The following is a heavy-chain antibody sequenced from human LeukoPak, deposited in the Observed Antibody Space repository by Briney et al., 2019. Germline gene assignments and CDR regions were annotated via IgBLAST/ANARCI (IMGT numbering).Heavy chain of an antibody. J-gene: IGHJ3*02. D-gene: IGHD3-22*01. CDR1: GFTFSSYE. CDR2: ISSSGSTI. CDR3: ARARKTYYYDSSGYTDAFDI. Sequence: GGSLRLSCAASGFTFSSYEMNWVRQAPGKGLEWVSYISSSGSTIYYADSVKGRFTISRDNAKNSLYLQMNSLRAEDTAVYYCARARKTYYYDSSGYTDAFDIWGQGTMVTVSS. V-gene: IGHV3-48*03.